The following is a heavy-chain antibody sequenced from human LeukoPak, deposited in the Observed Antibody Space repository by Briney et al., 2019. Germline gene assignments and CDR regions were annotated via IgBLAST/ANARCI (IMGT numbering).Heavy chain of an antibody. J-gene: IGHJ4*02. CDR3: ARDHDFWSGYCRTFDY. D-gene: IGHD3-3*01. CDR1: GGSFSGYY. Sequence: SETLSLTCAVYGGSFSGYYWSWIRQPPGKGLEWIGEINHSGSTNYNPSLKSRVTISVDTSKNQFSLKLSSVTAADTAVYYCARDHDFWSGYCRTFDYWGQGTLVTVSS. CDR2: INHSGST. V-gene: IGHV4-34*01.